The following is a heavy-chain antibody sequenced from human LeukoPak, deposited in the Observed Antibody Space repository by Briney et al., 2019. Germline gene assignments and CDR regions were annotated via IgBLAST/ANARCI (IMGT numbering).Heavy chain of an antibody. J-gene: IGHJ4*02. CDR1: GFIFSNYA. CDR3: AKDGGYGSGNYYPDY. V-gene: IGHV3-23*01. CDR2: ISGGAGSA. Sequence: GGSLRLSCAASGFIFSNYAMNWVRQAPGKGLEWVSSISGGAGSASYADSVKGRFTMSRDNSKNTLYLQMNSLRAEDTAVYYCAKDGGYGSGNYYPDYWGQGTLATVSS. D-gene: IGHD3-10*01.